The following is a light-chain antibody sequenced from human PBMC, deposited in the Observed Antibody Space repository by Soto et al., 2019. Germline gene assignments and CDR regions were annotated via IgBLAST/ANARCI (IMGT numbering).Light chain of an antibody. V-gene: IGKV4-1*01. CDR3: QQYYSNPPT. CDR2: WAS. Sequence: DIVMTQSPESLAVSLGERAAIKCKSSHNVLYSDNNKNYLAWYQQKPGQPPKLLIYWASTRESGVPDRFSGSGSGTDFTLTISSLQAEDVAVYYCQQYYSNPPTFGGGTKVDIK. J-gene: IGKJ4*01. CDR1: HNVLYSDNNKNY.